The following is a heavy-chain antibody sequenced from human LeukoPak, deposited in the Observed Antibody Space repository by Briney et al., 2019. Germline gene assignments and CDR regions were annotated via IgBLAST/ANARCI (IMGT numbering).Heavy chain of an antibody. Sequence: TGGSLRLSCAASGFTFSSYEMNWVRQAPGKGLEWVANIKQDGSEKYYVDSVKGRFTISRDNAKNSLYLQMNSLRAEDTAVYYCARAKKTERYYYDSSGAPVDYWGQGTLVTVSS. V-gene: IGHV3-7*04. D-gene: IGHD3-22*01. CDR1: GFTFSSYE. CDR3: ARAKKTERYYYDSSGAPVDY. J-gene: IGHJ4*02. CDR2: IKQDGSEK.